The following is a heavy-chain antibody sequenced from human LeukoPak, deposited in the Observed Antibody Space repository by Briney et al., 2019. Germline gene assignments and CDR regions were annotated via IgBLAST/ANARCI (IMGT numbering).Heavy chain of an antibody. D-gene: IGHD1-26*01. CDR3: ARDSGSGSNDY. J-gene: IGHJ4*02. CDR2: INAGNGNT. CDR1: GYTFTTYA. Sequence: ASVKVSCKASGYTFTTYAMHWVRQAPGQRLEWMGWINAGNGNTKYSQKFQARVTITRDTSASTAYMELSSLRSEDAAVYYCARDSGSGSNDYWGQGTLVTVSS. V-gene: IGHV1-3*01.